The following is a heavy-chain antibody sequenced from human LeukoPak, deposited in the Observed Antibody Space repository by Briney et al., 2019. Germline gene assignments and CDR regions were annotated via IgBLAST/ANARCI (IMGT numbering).Heavy chain of an antibody. CDR1: GFRFSGHY. D-gene: IGHD1-26*01. CDR3: AREARATPDF. Sequence: GGSLRLSCAASGFRFSGHYMSWIRQAPGKGLEWISYITNSGDFVNYADSVKGRFTISRDNAKNSLYLQMNSLRAEDTAIYYCAREARATPDFWGQGTVVTVSS. V-gene: IGHV3-11*01. CDR2: ITNSGDFV. J-gene: IGHJ4*02.